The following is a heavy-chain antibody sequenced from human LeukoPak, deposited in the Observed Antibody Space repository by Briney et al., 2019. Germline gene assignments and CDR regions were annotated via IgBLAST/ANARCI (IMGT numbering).Heavy chain of an antibody. CDR1: GFTFSSYG. V-gene: IGHV3-23*01. Sequence: GGSLRLSCAASGFTFSSYGMSWVRQAPGKGLEWVSALSGSGGSTYYADSVKGRFTISRDNSKNTLYLQMNSLRAEDTAVYYCAKAPRYCYYSSGYAHNDYWGQGTLVTVSS. CDR2: LSGSGGST. J-gene: IGHJ4*02. CDR3: AKAPRYCYYSSGYAHNDY. D-gene: IGHD3-22*01.